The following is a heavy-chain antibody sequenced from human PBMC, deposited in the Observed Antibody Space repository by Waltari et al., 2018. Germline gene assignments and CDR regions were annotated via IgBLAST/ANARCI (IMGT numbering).Heavy chain of an antibody. J-gene: IGHJ4*02. CDR3: ARQTTVTIPYDY. CDR1: GYSISSGYY. Sequence: QVQLQESGPGLVKPSETLSLTCAVSGYSISSGYYWGWIRQPPGKGLGWIGSIYHSGRTYYNPSLKSRVTISVDTSKNQFSLKLSSVTAADTAVYYCARQTTVTIPYDYWGQGTLVTVSS. V-gene: IGHV4-38-2*01. CDR2: IYHSGRT. D-gene: IGHD4-17*01.